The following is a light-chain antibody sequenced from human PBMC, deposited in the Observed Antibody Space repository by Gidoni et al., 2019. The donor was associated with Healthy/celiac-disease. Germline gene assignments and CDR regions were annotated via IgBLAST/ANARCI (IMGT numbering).Light chain of an antibody. CDR2: AAS. V-gene: IGKV1-12*01. CDR1: QGISSW. CDR3: QQANSFPYT. J-gene: IGKJ2*01. Sequence: DLHMTQSPSSVSASVGDRVHITCRERQGISSWLAWYQQKPGKAPKLMNYAASSLQSGVPSRFSGRGSGTDFTLSISSLQPEDVATYYCQQANSFPYTFGQGTKLEIK.